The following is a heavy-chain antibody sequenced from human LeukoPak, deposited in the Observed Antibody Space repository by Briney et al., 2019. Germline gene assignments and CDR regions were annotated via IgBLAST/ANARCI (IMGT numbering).Heavy chain of an antibody. V-gene: IGHV3-23*01. J-gene: IGHJ4*02. CDR2: VSGSGGST. CDR1: GFTFSSYA. Sequence: DPGGSLRLSCAASGFTFSSYAMSWVRQAPGKGLEWVSAVSGSGGSTYYADSVKGRFTISRDNSKNTLYLQMNSLRAEDTAVYYCAKDMEQWLVRSFFDYWGQGTLVTVSS. D-gene: IGHD6-19*01. CDR3: AKDMEQWLVRSFFDY.